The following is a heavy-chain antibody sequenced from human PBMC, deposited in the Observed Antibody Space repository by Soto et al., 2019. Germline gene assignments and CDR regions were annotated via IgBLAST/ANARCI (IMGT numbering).Heavy chain of an antibody. CDR3: AREKCSSLPLDYYGMDV. CDR2: IIPIFGTA. CDR1: GGTFSSYA. Sequence: QVQLVQSGAEVKKPGSSVKVSCKASGGTFSSYAISWVRQAPGQGLEWMGGIIPIFGTANYAQKFQGRVTITADESTSTAYMELSSLRSEDTGVYYCAREKCSSLPLDYYGMDVWGQGTTVTVSS. J-gene: IGHJ6*02. D-gene: IGHD6-13*01. V-gene: IGHV1-69*01.